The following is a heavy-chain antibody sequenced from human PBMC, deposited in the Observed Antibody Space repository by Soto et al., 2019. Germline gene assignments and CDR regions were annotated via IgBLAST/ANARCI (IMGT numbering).Heavy chain of an antibody. D-gene: IGHD2-21*02. CDR1: GGTFSSYA. CDR3: ARDKRAECGGDYYFRAFDI. V-gene: IGHV1-69*01. CDR2: IIPIFGTA. J-gene: IGHJ3*02. Sequence: QVQLVQSGAEVKKPGSSVKVSCKASGGTFSSYAISWVRQAPGQGLEWLGGIIPIFGTANYAQKFQGRVTITADESTSTAYMELSSLRSEDTAVYYCARDKRAECGGDYYFRAFDIWGQGTMVTVSS.